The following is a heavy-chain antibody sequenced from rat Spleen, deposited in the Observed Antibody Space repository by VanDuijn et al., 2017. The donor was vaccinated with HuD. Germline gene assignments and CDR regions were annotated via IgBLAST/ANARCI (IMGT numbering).Heavy chain of an antibody. J-gene: IGHJ1*01. CDR2: ISSGGGGT. D-gene: IGHD1-6*01. V-gene: IGHV5-25*01. Sequence: EVQLVESGRTLVQPGRSMKLSCAASGFPFSDYGVAWVRQAPKKGLEWVASISSGGGGTYYPDSVKGRFTISRDNAKSTLYLQMDSLRSEDTATYYCTRKRTTDDYWYCDDWGPGTMVTVSS. CDR1: GFPFSDYG. CDR3: TRKRTTDDYWYCDD.